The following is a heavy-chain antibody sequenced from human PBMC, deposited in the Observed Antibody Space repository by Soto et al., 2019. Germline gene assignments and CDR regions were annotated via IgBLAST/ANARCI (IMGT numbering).Heavy chain of an antibody. V-gene: IGHV4-61*03. CDR3: ARSDGRY. J-gene: IGHJ4*02. CDR2: IYYSGST. Sequence: SETLSLTCAVAGESITTGGHYWSWIRQPPGKGLEWIGYIYYSGSTFYNPSLKSRVTISVDTSKNHFSLKLSSVTAADTAVYYCARSDGRYWGQGTLVTVSS. CDR1: GESITTGGHY.